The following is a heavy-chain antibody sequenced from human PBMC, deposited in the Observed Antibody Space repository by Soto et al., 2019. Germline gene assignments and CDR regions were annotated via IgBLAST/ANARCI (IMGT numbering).Heavy chain of an antibody. Sequence: EVQLLESGGGLVGPGGSLRLSCAASGFTFSNYAMNWVRQAPGKGLECVSVISGSGGSAYYADSVQGRFTISRDNSKNTLYMQMNSLRAEDTAVYYCARRNNWFDPWGQGTLVTVSS. CDR3: ARRNNWFDP. CDR1: GFTFSNYA. V-gene: IGHV3-23*01. J-gene: IGHJ5*02. CDR2: ISGSGGSA.